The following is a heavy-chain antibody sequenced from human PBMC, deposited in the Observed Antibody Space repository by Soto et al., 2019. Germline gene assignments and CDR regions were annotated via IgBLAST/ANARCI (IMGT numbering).Heavy chain of an antibody. D-gene: IGHD2-21*01. J-gene: IGHJ6*03. V-gene: IGHV1-69*02. CDR1: EGTFSSYT. CDR2: IIPILGIA. CDR3: AVSYFGGDCYRNYYYCMDV. Sequence: KVSCKASEGTFSSYTISWERQAPGQGHEWMGRIIPILGIANYAQKFQGRVTITADKSTSTAYMELSSLRSEDTAVYYCAVSYFGGDCYRNYYYCMDVWGKGTTVAVAS.